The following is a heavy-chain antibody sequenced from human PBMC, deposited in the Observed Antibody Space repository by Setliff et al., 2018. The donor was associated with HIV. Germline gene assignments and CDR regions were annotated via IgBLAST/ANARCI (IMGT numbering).Heavy chain of an antibody. D-gene: IGHD6-13*01. CDR2: IWYDGSNQ. CDR3: ARYSSSWHTFDY. J-gene: IGHJ4*02. Sequence: LRLSCAASGFTFSNYGMHWVRQAPGKGLEWVAVIWYDGSNQNYAESVKGRLTISRDNSNMYLQMDGLTPEDTAVYHCARYSSSWHTFDYWGQGTLVTVSS. V-gene: IGHV3-33*01. CDR1: GFTFSNYG.